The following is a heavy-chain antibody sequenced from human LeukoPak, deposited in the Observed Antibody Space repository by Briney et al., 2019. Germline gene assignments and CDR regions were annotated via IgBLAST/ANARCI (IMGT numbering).Heavy chain of an antibody. CDR3: ATLTVRGVINI. J-gene: IGHJ4*02. D-gene: IGHD3-10*01. CDR2: IQSKTDGGTT. Sequence: GGSLRLSCAASGFTFSNTWMNWVRQAPGKGLEWVGRIQSKTDGGTTEYAAPVKGRFTTSRDDSKTTLYLQMNSLKTEDAAVYYCATLTVRGVINIWGQGTLVTVSS. V-gene: IGHV3-15*01. CDR1: GFTFSNTW.